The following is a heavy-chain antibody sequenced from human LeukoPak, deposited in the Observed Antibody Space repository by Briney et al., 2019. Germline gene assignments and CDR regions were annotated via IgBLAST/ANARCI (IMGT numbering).Heavy chain of an antibody. D-gene: IGHD3-22*01. CDR3: ARAKYYYDSSGFVDDAFDI. J-gene: IGHJ3*02. V-gene: IGHV4-39*01. CDR1: GGSISSSSYS. Sequence: SETLSLTCTVSGGSISSSSYSWGWIRQPPGKGLEWIGSIYYSGSTYYNPSLKSRVTISVDTSKNQFSLKLSSVTAADTAVYYCARAKYYYDSSGFVDDAFDIWGQGTMVTVSS. CDR2: IYYSGST.